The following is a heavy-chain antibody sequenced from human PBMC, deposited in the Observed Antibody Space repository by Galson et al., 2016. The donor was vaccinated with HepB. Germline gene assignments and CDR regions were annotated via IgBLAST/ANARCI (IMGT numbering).Heavy chain of an antibody. CDR2: INPNSGGT. Sequence: SVKVSCKASGYTFTNYYIHWVRQAPGQGLEWMGWINPNSGGTNYAQKFQNWVTMTRDTSISSAYMELNNLRSDDTAVYYCASDRCAGDIGYSTWFDPWGQGTLVTVSS. J-gene: IGHJ5*02. D-gene: IGHD2-21*01. CDR3: ASDRCAGDIGYSTWFDP. CDR1: GYTFTNYY. V-gene: IGHV1-2*04.